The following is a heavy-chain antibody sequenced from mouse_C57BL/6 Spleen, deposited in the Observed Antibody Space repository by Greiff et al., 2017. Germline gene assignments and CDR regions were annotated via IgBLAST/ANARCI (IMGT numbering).Heavy chain of an antibody. Sequence: VKLVESGPELVKPGASVKISCKASGYSFTSYYIHWVKQRPGQGLEWIGWIYPGSGNNKYNEKFKGKATLTADTSSSTAYMQLSSLTSEDSAVYYCARIYGNYGYFDVWGTGTTVTVSS. CDR1: GYSFTSYY. CDR3: ARIYGNYGYFDV. V-gene: IGHV1-66*01. J-gene: IGHJ1*03. D-gene: IGHD2-1*01. CDR2: IYPGSGNN.